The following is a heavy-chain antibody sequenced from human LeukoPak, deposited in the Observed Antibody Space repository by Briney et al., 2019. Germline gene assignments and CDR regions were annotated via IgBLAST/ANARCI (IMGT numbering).Heavy chain of an antibody. Sequence: GGSLRLSCAASGFTFSSYWMSWVRQAPGKGLEWVSYISSSGSTIYYADSVKGRFTISRDNAKNSLYLQMNSLRAEDTAVYYCARDRWPGYCSSTSCYRPLDYWGQGTLVTVSS. CDR3: ARDRWPGYCSSTSCYRPLDY. J-gene: IGHJ4*02. V-gene: IGHV3-48*04. D-gene: IGHD2-2*02. CDR2: ISSSGSTI. CDR1: GFTFSSYW.